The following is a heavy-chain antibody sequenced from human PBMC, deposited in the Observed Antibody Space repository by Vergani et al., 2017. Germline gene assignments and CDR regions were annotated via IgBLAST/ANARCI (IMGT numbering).Heavy chain of an antibody. D-gene: IGHD2-21*01. CDR1: GFTFSSYA. Sequence: QVQLVESGGGVVQPGRSLRLSCAASGFTFSSYAMHWVRQAPGKGLEWVAVISYDGSNKYYADSVKGRFTISRDNSKNTLHLQMNSLRAEDTAVYYCARVQCGGDCYYYYMDVWGKGTTVTVSS. J-gene: IGHJ6*03. CDR3: ARVQCGGDCYYYYMDV. CDR2: ISYDGSNK. V-gene: IGHV3-30-3*01.